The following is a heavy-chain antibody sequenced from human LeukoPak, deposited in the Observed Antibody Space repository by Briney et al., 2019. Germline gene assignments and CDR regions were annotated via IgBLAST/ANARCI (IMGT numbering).Heavy chain of an antibody. CDR3: ARDPAHPSLIVVVPAADY. J-gene: IGHJ4*02. CDR2: INPNSGGT. V-gene: IGHV1-2*04. CDR1: GYTFTGYY. Sequence: GASVKVSCKASGYTFTGYYMHWVRQAPGQGLEWMGWINPNSGGTNYAQKFQGWVTMTRDTSISTAYMELSRLRSDDTAVYYCARDPAHPSLIVVVPAADYWGQGTLVTVSS. D-gene: IGHD2-2*01.